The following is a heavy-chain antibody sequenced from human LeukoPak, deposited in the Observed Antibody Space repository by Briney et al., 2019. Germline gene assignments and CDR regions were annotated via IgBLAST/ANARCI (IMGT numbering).Heavy chain of an antibody. V-gene: IGHV1-8*01. CDR3: AAHTYYYSSGSFAY. J-gene: IGHJ4*02. CDR2: MNPSSGNT. D-gene: IGHD3-10*01. CDR1: GYTFTSYD. Sequence: ASVKASCKASGYTFTSYDINWVRQATGQGPEWMGWMNPSSGNTGYAQRFQGRVTMTRNTSTNTAYLELSSLRSDDTAVYYCAAHTYYYSSGSFAYWGQGTLVTVSS.